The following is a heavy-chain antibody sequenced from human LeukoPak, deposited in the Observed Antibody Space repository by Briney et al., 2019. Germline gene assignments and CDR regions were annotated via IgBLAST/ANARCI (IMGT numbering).Heavy chain of an antibody. CDR3: ATTYSSGWCYHDAFDI. Sequence: SETLSLTCAVYGGSFSGYYWSWIRQPPGKGLEWIGEINHSGSTNYNPSLKSRVTISVDTSKNQFSLKLSSVTAADTAVYYCATTYSSGWCYHDAFDIWGQGTMVTVSS. J-gene: IGHJ3*02. V-gene: IGHV4-34*01. D-gene: IGHD6-19*01. CDR2: INHSGST. CDR1: GGSFSGYY.